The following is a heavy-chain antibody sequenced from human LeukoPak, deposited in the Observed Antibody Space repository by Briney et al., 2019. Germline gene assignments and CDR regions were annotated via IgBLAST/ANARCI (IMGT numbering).Heavy chain of an antibody. J-gene: IGHJ4*02. V-gene: IGHV1-69*05. CDR1: GGTFSSYA. Sequence: ASVKVSCKASGGTFSSYAISWVRQAPGQGLEWMGGIIPIFGTANYAQKSQGRVTITTDESTSTAYMELSSLRSEDTAVYYCARGKGYDFWSGYYLDYWGQGTLVTVSS. CDR2: IIPIFGTA. CDR3: ARGKGYDFWSGYYLDY. D-gene: IGHD3-3*01.